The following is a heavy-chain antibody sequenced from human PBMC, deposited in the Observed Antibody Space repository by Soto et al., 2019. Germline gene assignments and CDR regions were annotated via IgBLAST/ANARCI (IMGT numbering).Heavy chain of an antibody. J-gene: IGHJ6*03. Sequence: ASVKVSCKASGYTFTSYDINWVRQATGQGLEWMGWMSPNSGNTGYAQKFQGRVTMTRNTSISTAYMELSSLRSEDTAVYYCANDKIVADHLLFGVNYYYYYYMDVSGKGTTVTVSS. CDR2: MSPNSGNT. V-gene: IGHV1-8*01. CDR1: GYTFTSYD. CDR3: ANDKIVADHLLFGVNYYYYYYMDV. D-gene: IGHD2-2*01.